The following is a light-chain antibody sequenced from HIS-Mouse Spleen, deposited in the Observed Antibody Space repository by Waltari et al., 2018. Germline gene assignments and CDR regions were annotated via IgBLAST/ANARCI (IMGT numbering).Light chain of an antibody. CDR3: CSYAGSSTLV. V-gene: IGLV2-23*01. Sequence: QSALTQPASVSGSPGQSITIPCTGTSSDVGSYHLVPWYQQHPGKAPKLMIYEGSKRPSGVSNRFSGSKSGNTASLTISGLQAEDEADYYCCSYAGSSTLVFGGGTKLTVL. CDR2: EGS. CDR1: SSDVGSYHL. J-gene: IGLJ2*01.